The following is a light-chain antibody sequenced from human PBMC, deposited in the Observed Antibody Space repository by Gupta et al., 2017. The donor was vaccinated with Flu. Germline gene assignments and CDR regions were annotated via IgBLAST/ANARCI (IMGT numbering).Light chain of an antibody. Sequence: QSVLTQPPSVSAAAGQKVTISCSGSSSNLGIHPVSWYHQVPGAAPKLLIYEDNKRSSGIPDRFSGARSGTSATLGITGLQTGDEGDYYCGAWDGNVSIEILGTGTKFTVL. V-gene: IGLV1-51*02. CDR1: SSNLGIHP. CDR2: EDN. J-gene: IGLJ1*01. CDR3: GAWDGNVSIEI.